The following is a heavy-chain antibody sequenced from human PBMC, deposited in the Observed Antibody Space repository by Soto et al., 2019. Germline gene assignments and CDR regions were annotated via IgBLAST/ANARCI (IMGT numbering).Heavy chain of an antibody. D-gene: IGHD2-15*01. CDR1: GFAFNSYG. CDR3: AREIKFVRSSRWSHFDF. J-gene: IGHJ4*02. V-gene: IGHV3-53*05. Sequence: GGSLRLSCEAGGFAFNSYGINWVRQAPGKGLEWVSVIYSGGSTYYADSVKGRFTISRDNSKNQFSLQLTSVTAADAAVYFCAREIKFVRSSRWSHFDFWGQGALVTVSS. CDR2: IYSGGST.